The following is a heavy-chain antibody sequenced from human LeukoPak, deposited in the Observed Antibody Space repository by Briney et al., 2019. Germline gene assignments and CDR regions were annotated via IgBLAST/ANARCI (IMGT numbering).Heavy chain of an antibody. J-gene: IGHJ6*02. CDR3: VYGDYVLALAVEKSESAYGMDV. CDR2: ISAYNGNT. V-gene: IGHV1-18*01. D-gene: IGHD4-17*01. Sequence: ASVKVSCKASGYTLTSYGISWVRQAPGQGLECMGWISAYNGNTNYAQKLQGRVTMTTDTSTSTAYMELRSLRSDDTAVYYCVYGDYVLALAVEKSESAYGMDVWGQGTTVTVSS. CDR1: GYTLTSYG.